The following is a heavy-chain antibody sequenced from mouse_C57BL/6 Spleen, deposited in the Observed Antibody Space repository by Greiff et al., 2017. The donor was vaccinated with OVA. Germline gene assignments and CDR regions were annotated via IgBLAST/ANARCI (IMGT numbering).Heavy chain of an antibody. D-gene: IGHD2-4*01. CDR1: GYSFTSYY. V-gene: IGHV1-66*01. CDR3: ARSGYDYDGGDYYAMDY. J-gene: IGHJ4*01. CDR2: IYPGSGNT. Sequence: VQLQQSGPELVKPGASVKISCKASGYSFTSYYIHWVKQRPGQGLEWIGWIYPGSGNTKYNEKFKGKATLTADKSSSTAYMQLSRLTSEDSAVYYCARSGYDYDGGDYYAMDYWGQGTSVTVSS.